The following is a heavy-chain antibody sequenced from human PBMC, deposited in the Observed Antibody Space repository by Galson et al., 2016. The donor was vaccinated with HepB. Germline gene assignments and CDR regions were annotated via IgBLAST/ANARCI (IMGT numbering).Heavy chain of an antibody. CDR1: GYTFTDYW. CDR2: MYPDDSDT. V-gene: IGHV5-51*01. CDR3: ARCQGRGDAFEI. D-gene: IGHD3-16*01. J-gene: IGHJ3*02. Sequence: QSGAEVKKPGESLKISCQGSGYTFTDYWIGWVRQMPGKGLEWMGIMYPDDSDTRYSPSFQDQVTFSADKSISTAYLQWSSLKASDTAMYYCARCQGRGDAFEIWGQGTMVTVSS.